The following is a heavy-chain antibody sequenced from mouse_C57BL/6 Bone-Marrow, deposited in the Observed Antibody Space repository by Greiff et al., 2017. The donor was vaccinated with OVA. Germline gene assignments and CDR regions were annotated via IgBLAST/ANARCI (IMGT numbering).Heavy chain of an antibody. D-gene: IGHD1-1*01. V-gene: IGHV1-59*01. CDR1: GYTFTSYW. J-gene: IGHJ2*01. Sequence: QVQLQQPGAELVRPGTSVKLSCKASGYTFTSYWMHWVKQRPGQGLEWIGVIDPSDSYTNYNQKFKGKATLTVDTSSSTAYMQLSSLTSEDSAVYYCASRVYYEDYWGQGTTLTVSS. CDR2: IDPSDSYT. CDR3: ASRVYYEDY.